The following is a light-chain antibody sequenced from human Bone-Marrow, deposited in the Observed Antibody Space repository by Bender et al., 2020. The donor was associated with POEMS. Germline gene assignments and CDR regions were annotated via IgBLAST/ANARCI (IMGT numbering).Light chain of an antibody. CDR2: DVS. CDR3: CSYAGSYTLV. J-gene: IGLJ2*01. V-gene: IGLV2-11*01. Sequence: QSALTQPPSASGSPGQSVTISCTGTSSDVGGYNYVSWHQQHPGKAPKVMIYDVSKWPSGVPDRFSGSKSGNTASLTISGLQAEDEADYYCCSYAGSYTLVFGGGTKLTVL. CDR1: SSDVGGYNY.